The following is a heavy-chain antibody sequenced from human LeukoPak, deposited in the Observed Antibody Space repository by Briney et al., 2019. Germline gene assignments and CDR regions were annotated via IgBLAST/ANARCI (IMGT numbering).Heavy chain of an antibody. J-gene: IGHJ2*01. V-gene: IGHV4-34*01. Sequence: SETLSLTCAVYGGSFSGDYWSWIRQPPGKGLEWIGEINHSGSTNYNPSLKSRVTISVDTSKNQFSLKLSSVTAADTAVYYCARVSYWYFDLWGRGTLVTVSS. CDR1: GGSFSGDY. CDR3: ARVSYWYFDL. CDR2: INHSGST.